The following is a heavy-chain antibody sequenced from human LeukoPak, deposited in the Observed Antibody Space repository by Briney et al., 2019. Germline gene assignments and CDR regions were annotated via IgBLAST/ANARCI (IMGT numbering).Heavy chain of an antibody. CDR1: GGSVSSYY. J-gene: IGHJ5*01. Sequence: PSETLSPTCTVSGGSVSSYYWTWIRQPPGKGLEWIGYIYNSGSTSYTPSLKSRVTISVDTSKNQFSLKLSSVTAADTAVYYCARHYSSGWSDCWGQGTLVTVSS. CDR3: ARHYSSGWSDC. CDR2: IYNSGST. D-gene: IGHD6-19*01. V-gene: IGHV4-59*08.